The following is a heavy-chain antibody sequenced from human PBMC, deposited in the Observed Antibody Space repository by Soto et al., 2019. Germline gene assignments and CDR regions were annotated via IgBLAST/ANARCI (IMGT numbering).Heavy chain of an antibody. J-gene: IGHJ6*02. CDR3: ARGGGYGGQYYYGMEV. CDR1: GFTFSDYY. Sequence: AGGSLRLSCAPSGFTFSDYYMSWIRQAPGKGLEWVSYITSSGRTIFYADSVKGRFTISRDNAKNSLYLQMNSLRAEDTAVYYCARGGGYGGQYYYGMEVWGQGTTVTVSS. D-gene: IGHD3-16*01. CDR2: ITSSGRTI. V-gene: IGHV3-11*01.